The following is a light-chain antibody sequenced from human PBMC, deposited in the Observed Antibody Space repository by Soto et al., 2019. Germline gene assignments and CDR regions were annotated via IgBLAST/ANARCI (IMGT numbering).Light chain of an antibody. CDR3: QQYNSYSLT. CDR1: QGIGDT. V-gene: IGKV3-15*01. CDR2: DTS. J-gene: IGKJ1*01. Sequence: EVVMRQSPATLSVSPGEVATPSFRASQGIGDTLAWYQHKPGQTPRLLIYDTSTRATEVPSRFSGSGSGAEFTLTISSLQPGDFATYYCQQYNSYSLTFGQGTKVDIK.